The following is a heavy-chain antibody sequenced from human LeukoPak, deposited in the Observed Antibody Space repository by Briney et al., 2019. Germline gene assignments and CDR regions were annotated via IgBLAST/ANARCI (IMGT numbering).Heavy chain of an antibody. Sequence: GGSLRLSCAASGFTFSSYGMNWVRQAPGKGLEWVATIKEDGSEKYYVDSVKGRFTISRDNAKNSLYLQMNSLRAEDTAVYYCAKESRFLEDFWGQGTLVTVSS. CDR1: GFTFSSYG. V-gene: IGHV3-7*01. J-gene: IGHJ4*02. D-gene: IGHD3-3*01. CDR2: IKEDGSEK. CDR3: AKESRFLEDF.